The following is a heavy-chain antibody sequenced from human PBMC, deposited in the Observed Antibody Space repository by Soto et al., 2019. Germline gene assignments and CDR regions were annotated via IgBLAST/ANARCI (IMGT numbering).Heavy chain of an antibody. V-gene: IGHV3-21*06. CDR3: AREKLYSSSSIDF. CDR2: ISKNIIYT. J-gene: IGHJ4*02. Sequence: GSLRRSCAASGFSFSSYSMHWVPQAPGKGLEWVSFISKNIIYTSHADSVKGRFTISRDNAKNTLYLQMHSLRIEDTAVYYCAREKLYSSSSIDFWGQGTLVTVPS. CDR1: GFSFSSYS. D-gene: IGHD6-6*01.